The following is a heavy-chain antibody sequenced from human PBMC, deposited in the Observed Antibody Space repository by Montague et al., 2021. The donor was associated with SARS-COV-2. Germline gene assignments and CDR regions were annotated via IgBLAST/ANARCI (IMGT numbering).Heavy chain of an antibody. CDR2: SSHSLGST. V-gene: IGHV3-23*01. D-gene: IGHD3-3*01. J-gene: IGHJ4*02. CDR3: VKSPLPYYYTGLDY. CDR1: GFALSSFG. Sequence: SLRLSCAASGFALSSFGMTWVRQAPGKGLERVAASSHSLGSTYYAGSVXGRSTISRDDSKNTLYLDVNSLRAEDTAVYYCVKSPLPYYYTGLDYWGQGTPVTVSP.